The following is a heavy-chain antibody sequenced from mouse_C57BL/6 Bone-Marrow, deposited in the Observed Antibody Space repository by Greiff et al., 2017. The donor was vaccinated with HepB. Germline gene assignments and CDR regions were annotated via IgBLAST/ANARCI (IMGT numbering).Heavy chain of an antibody. Sequence: DVHLVESGGGLVQPGGSLSLSCAASGFTFTDYYMSWVRQPPGKALEWLGFIRNKANGYTTEYSASVKGRFTISRDNSQSILYLQMNALRAEDSATYYCARGAPRAYFDVWGTGTTVTVSS. V-gene: IGHV7-3*01. CDR1: GFTFTDYY. D-gene: IGHD2-10*02. CDR3: ARGAPRAYFDV. CDR2: IRNKANGYTT. J-gene: IGHJ1*03.